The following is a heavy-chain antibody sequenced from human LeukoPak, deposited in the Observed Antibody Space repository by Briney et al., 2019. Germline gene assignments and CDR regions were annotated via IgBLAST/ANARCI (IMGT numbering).Heavy chain of an antibody. CDR1: GFTVSSNY. CDR2: IYSGGST. V-gene: IGHV3-53*01. CDR3: ARDLNDFWSGLSWAFGY. D-gene: IGHD3-3*01. J-gene: IGHJ4*01. Sequence: GGSLRLSCAASGFTVSSNYMSWVRQAPGKGLEWVSVIYSGGSTYYADSVKGRFTISRDNSKNTLYLQMNSLRAEDTAVYYCARDLNDFWSGLSWAFGYWGQEPWSPSPQ.